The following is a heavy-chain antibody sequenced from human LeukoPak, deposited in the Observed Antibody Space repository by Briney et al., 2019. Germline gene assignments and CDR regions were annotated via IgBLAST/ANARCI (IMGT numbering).Heavy chain of an antibody. CDR1: GFTFSSYA. J-gene: IGHJ6*03. Sequence: GGSLRLSCAASGFTFSSYAMSWVRQAPGKGLEWVSAISGSGGSTYYADSVKGRFTISRDNSKNTLYLQMNSLRAEDMAVYYCARADLTYYYYYMDVWGKGTTVTVSS. V-gene: IGHV3-23*01. D-gene: IGHD3-16*01. CDR3: ARADLTYYYYYMDV. CDR2: ISGSGGST.